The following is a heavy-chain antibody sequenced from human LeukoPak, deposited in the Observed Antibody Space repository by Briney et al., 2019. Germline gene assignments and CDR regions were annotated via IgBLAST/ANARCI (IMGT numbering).Heavy chain of an antibody. Sequence: GGSLRLSCVDPGGACSIKWMHWVRQAPGKGLVWVSRINGAETSTGYADSVKGRFTISRDNAKNTLYLQMNSLRGEDTAVYYCARDPYPWGQGTLVTVSS. J-gene: IGHJ5*02. CDR1: GGACSIKW. CDR2: INGAETST. V-gene: IGHV3-74*01. CDR3: ARDPYP.